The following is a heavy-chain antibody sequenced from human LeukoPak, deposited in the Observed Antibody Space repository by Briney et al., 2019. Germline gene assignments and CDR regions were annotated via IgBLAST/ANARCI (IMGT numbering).Heavy chain of an antibody. CDR2: MNPNSGNT. D-gene: IGHD3-22*01. V-gene: IGHV1-8*03. Sequence: ASVKVSCKASGYTFTSYDINWVRQATGQGLEWMGWMNPNSGNTGYAQKFQGRVTITRNTSISPAYMELSSLRSADTAVYYCARDLPSSSGYLHSFDYWGQGTLVIVSS. CDR3: ARDLPSSSGYLHSFDY. J-gene: IGHJ4*02. CDR1: GYTFTSYD.